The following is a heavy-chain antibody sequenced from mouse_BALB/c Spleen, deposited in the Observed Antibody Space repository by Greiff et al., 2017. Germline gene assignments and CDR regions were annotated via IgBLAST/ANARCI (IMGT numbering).Heavy chain of an antibody. Sequence: EVQVVESGGDLVKPGGSLKLSCAASGFTFSSYGMSWVRQTPDKRLEWVATISSGGSYTYYPDSVKGRFTISRDNAKNTLYLLMSSLKSEDTAMYYGARQAFYGGYGYYAMDYWGQGTSVTVSS. J-gene: IGHJ4*01. V-gene: IGHV5-6*01. CDR3: ARQAFYGGYGYYAMDY. CDR1: GFTFSSYG. D-gene: IGHD2-3*01. CDR2: ISSGGSYT.